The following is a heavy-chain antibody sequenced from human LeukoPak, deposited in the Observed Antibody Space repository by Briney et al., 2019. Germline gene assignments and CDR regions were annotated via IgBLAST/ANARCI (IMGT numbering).Heavy chain of an antibody. CDR3: ARAKAGYLNDY. D-gene: IGHD6-25*01. CDR2: IYYSGST. CDR1: GGSISSYY. Sequence: PSETLSLTCTVSGGSISSYYWNWIRRPPGKGLEWIGYIYYSGSTIYNPSLKSRVTISVDTSKNQFSLKLSSVTAADTAVYYCARAKAGYLNDYWGQGTLVTVSS. J-gene: IGHJ4*02. V-gene: IGHV4-59*01.